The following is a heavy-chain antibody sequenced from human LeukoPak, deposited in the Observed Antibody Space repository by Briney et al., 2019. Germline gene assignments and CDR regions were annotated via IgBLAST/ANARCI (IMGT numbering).Heavy chain of an antibody. CDR2: IIPIFATT. CDR3: ARGPPLTYDHTPEGYYHYYMDV. D-gene: IGHD1-14*01. CDR1: GGTFGSFA. Sequence: SVKVSCKASGGTFGSFAIAWLRQAPGQGLEWMGGIIPIFATTNYAQEFQGRVSITADEFTSTVYMELTSLRSDDTGVYYCARGPPLTYDHTPEGYYHYYMDVWGKGTTIIISS. J-gene: IGHJ6*03. V-gene: IGHV1-69*13.